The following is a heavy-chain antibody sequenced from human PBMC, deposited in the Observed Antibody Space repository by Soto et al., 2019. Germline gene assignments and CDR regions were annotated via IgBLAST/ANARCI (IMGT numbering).Heavy chain of an antibody. V-gene: IGHV3-33*01. D-gene: IGHD2-15*01. CDR1: GFTFSSYG. CDR2: IWYDGSNK. CDR3: ARDMGLKVVVAAIDY. J-gene: IGHJ4*02. Sequence: WGSLRLSCAASGFTFSSYGMHWVRQAPGKGLEWVAVIWYDGSNKYYADSVKGRFTISRDNSKNTLYLQMNSLRAEDMAVYYCARDMGLKVVVAAIDYWGQGTLVTVS.